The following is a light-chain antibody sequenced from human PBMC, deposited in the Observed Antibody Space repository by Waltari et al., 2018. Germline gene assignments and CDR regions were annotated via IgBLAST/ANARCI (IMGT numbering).Light chain of an antibody. CDR2: EVT. CDR3: CSYTSIGPVL. V-gene: IGLV2-23*02. Sequence: QSALTQPASVSGSPGQSIAISCIGTSSDVGANNFLPWYQQHPGRAPKLMIHEVTKRPSGVSTRFSGSKSGNTASLTISGLQAEDEADYYCCSYTSIGPVLIGGGTKVTV. CDR1: SSDVGANNF. J-gene: IGLJ2*01.